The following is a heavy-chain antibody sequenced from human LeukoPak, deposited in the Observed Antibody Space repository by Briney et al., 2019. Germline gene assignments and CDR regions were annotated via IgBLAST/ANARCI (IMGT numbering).Heavy chain of an antibody. V-gene: IGHV1-2*02. D-gene: IGHD6-13*01. Sequence: GASVKVSCKASGYTFTGYYMHWVRQAPGQGLEWMGWINPNSGGTNYARKFQGRVTMTRDTSISTAYMELSRLRSDDTAVYYCARAGSSWYVYFDYWGQGTLVTVSS. CDR1: GYTFTGYY. CDR3: ARAGSSWYVYFDY. J-gene: IGHJ4*02. CDR2: INPNSGGT.